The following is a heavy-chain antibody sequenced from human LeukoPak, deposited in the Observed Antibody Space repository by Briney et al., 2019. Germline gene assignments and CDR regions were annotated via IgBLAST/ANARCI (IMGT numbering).Heavy chain of an antibody. Sequence: GGSLRLSCAGSGFNVSTGYMNWVRQAPGKGLEWVSVMYSGGSTYYADSVKGRFTISRDNTKNSLFLHMSSPRAEDTAVYFCASSYFDNSLHAYDIWGQGTMVTVSS. CDR3: ASSYFDNSLHAYDI. V-gene: IGHV3-66*01. CDR2: MYSGGST. D-gene: IGHD3-22*01. J-gene: IGHJ3*02. CDR1: GFNVSTGY.